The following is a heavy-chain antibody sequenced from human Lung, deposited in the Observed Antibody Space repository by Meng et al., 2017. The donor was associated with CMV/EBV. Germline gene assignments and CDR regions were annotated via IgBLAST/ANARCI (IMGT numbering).Heavy chain of an antibody. J-gene: IGHJ1*01. V-gene: IGHV4-4*02. CDR2: IPHRGSS. CDR3: LRRSGGSV. CDR1: GDSITNHNW. D-gene: IGHD3-10*01. Sequence: QVRLRESGPALVKPSGTRSLTCAVPGDSITNHNWWAWVRQPPGKGLEWIGEIPHRGSSAYNPSLKSRVSMSIDKSKNQFSLKLTSVTAADTAVYHCLRRSGGSVWGQGTLVTVSS.